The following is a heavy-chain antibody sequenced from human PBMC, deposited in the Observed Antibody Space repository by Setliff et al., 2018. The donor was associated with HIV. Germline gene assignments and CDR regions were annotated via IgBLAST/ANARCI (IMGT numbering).Heavy chain of an antibody. CDR2: MSDTGGIT. CDR3: AKSMRGFTYGKFDY. CDR1: GFTFSSYD. V-gene: IGHV3-23*01. Sequence: GGSLRLSCAASGFTFSSYDMNWVRQAPGKGLEWVSAMSDTGGITNYADSVKGRFTMSRDNSKNTLYLEMNSLRAEDTALYYCAKSMRGFTYGKFDYWGQGTQVTVSS. J-gene: IGHJ4*02. D-gene: IGHD5-18*01.